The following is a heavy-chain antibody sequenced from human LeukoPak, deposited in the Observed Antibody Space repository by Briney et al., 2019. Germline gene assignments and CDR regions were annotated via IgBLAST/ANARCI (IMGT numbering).Heavy chain of an antibody. CDR1: GYSITSDYY. CDR3: ERILGAYCSGHICPDAFDI. D-gene: IGHD2-15*01. V-gene: IGHV4-38-2*01. J-gene: IGHJ3*02. Sequence: SETLSLTCAVSGYSITSDYYWGWIRQPPGKGLEWIGNIYHSGRTYYNPSLKSRATISVDTSKNQFSLKLSSVTAADTAVYYCERILGAYCSGHICPDAFDIWGQGTMVTVSS. CDR2: IYHSGRT.